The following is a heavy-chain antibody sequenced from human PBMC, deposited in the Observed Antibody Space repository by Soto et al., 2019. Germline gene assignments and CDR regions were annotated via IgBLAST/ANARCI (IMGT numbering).Heavy chain of an antibody. CDR3: SRPVVGSTGAY. CDR2: IRSKTNSFAT. D-gene: IGHD1-26*01. CDR1: GFTFSGSA. V-gene: IGHV3-73*02. Sequence: EVQLVESGGGLVQPGGSLKLSCAASGFTFSGSAIHWVRQASGKGLEWVGRIRSKTNSFATAYAASVNGRFTISRDDSKNTAYLQMNSLKTEDTAVYYCSRPVVGSTGAYWGQGTLVTVSS. J-gene: IGHJ4*02.